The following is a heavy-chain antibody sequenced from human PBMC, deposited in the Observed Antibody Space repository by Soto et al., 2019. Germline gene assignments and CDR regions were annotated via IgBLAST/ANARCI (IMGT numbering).Heavy chain of an antibody. J-gene: IGHJ4*02. V-gene: IGHV1-46*04. CDR2: INPSARSA. D-gene: IGHD1-1*01. CDR3: ARDNSAANGVLDH. CDR1: GYTFTTYY. Sequence: ASVKRSCKASGYTFTTYYLHLVRQAPGQGLEWVGMINPSARSASYAQKLRGRLTMDRDTSTTTVYMELSRLTSEDTAVYYCARDNSAANGVLDHWGLGTLVTVSS.